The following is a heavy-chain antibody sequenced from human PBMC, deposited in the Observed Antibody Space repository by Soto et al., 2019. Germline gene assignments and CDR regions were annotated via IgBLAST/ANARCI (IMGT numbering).Heavy chain of an antibody. CDR3: ARDGYCSGGSCLDGMDV. Sequence: GGSLRLSCGVSGFILSRYTMHWVRQAPGKGLEWVALISSDGSAKYYADSVKGRFTVSRDDSFYLQMTSLRGEDTAVYYCARDGYCSGGSCLDGMDVWGPGTTVTV. V-gene: IGHV3-30-3*01. CDR1: GFILSRYT. D-gene: IGHD2-15*01. J-gene: IGHJ6*02. CDR2: ISSDGSAK.